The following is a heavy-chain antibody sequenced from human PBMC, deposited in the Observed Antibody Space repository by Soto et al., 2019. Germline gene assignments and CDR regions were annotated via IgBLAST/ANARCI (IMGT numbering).Heavy chain of an antibody. V-gene: IGHV4-59*01. D-gene: IGHD3-10*01. Sequence: PSETLSLTCTVSGGSIGTYYWSWIRQPPGKGLEWIGYIYYSGSTNYNPSLKSRVTISVDTSKNQFSLKLSSVTAADTAVYYCARAGSGRKAPFDYWGQGTLVTVSS. CDR2: IYYSGST. CDR1: GGSIGTYY. CDR3: ARAGSGRKAPFDY. J-gene: IGHJ4*02.